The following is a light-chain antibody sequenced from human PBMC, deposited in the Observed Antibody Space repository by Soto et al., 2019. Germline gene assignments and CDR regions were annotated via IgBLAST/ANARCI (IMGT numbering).Light chain of an antibody. CDR2: DVS. CDR3: QSYTSKSTPWV. V-gene: IGLV2-14*01. Sequence: QSVLTQPASVSGSPGQSITISCSGTFSDVGGYNYVSWYQQHPGKAPKLIIYDVSNRPSGVSTRFSGSKSGNTASLTISGLQAEDEADYYCQSYTSKSTPWVFGGGTKLTVL. CDR1: FSDVGGYNY. J-gene: IGLJ3*02.